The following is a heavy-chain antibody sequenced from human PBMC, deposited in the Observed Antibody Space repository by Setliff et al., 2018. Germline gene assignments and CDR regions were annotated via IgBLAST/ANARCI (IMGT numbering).Heavy chain of an antibody. V-gene: IGHV4-59*01. J-gene: IGHJ4*02. D-gene: IGHD1-1*01. Sequence: SETLSLTCTVSGGSLSTYYWSWIRQPPGKGLEFIGYVYHSGTAKYDPSLESRAIMSVDASKNEISLKLKSVTAADTAVYYCAKGGTYRYFDFWGQGALVTVSS. CDR2: VYHSGTA. CDR1: GGSLSTYY. CDR3: AKGGTYRYFDF.